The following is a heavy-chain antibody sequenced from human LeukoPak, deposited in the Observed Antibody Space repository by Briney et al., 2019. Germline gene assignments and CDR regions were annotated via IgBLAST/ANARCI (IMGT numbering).Heavy chain of an antibody. J-gene: IGHJ4*02. Sequence: GGSLRLSCAASGFTFSSYEMNWVRQAPGKGLEWVAFIRYDGSNKYYADSVKGRFTISRDNSKNTLYLQMNSLRAEDTAVYYCAKSPANYYDSSGYGGPYFDYWGQGTLVTVSS. V-gene: IGHV3-30*02. CDR3: AKSPANYYDSSGYGGPYFDY. D-gene: IGHD3-22*01. CDR1: GFTFSSYE. CDR2: IRYDGSNK.